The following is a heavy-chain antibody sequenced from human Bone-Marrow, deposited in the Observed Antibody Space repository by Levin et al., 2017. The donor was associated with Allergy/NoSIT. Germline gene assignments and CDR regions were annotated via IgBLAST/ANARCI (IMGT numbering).Heavy chain of an antibody. Sequence: ASVKVSCKASGYTFNSYGFTWVRQAPGQGLEWMGWISAYNGDTKYGQKFQGRVTLTIDTSTRTAYMELRSLRSDDTAVYFCARDDSTGHDATSTSDYWGQGTQVTVSS. CDR3: ARDDSTGHDATSTSDY. V-gene: IGHV1-18*01. CDR1: GYTFNSYG. J-gene: IGHJ4*02. CDR2: ISAYNGDT. D-gene: IGHD3-22*01.